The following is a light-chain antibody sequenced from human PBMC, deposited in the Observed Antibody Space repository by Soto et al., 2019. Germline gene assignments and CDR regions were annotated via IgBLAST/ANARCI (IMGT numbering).Light chain of an antibody. V-gene: IGKV3-15*01. CDR3: KQYNNWPPWT. CDR2: GAS. CDR1: QTVSSN. J-gene: IGKJ1*01. Sequence: ETVMTQSPATLSLSPGERATLSCRANQTVSSNLAWYQQKPGQAPTLLIYGASTRATGIPARFSGSGSGTEFTLSINSLQSEDFAVYYCKQYNNWPPWTFGQGNQVEIX.